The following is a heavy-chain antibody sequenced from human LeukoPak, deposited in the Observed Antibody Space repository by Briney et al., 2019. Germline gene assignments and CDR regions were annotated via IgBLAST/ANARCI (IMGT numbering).Heavy chain of an antibody. D-gene: IGHD1-26*01. CDR1: GGSISSSSYY. J-gene: IGHJ4*02. Sequence: SETLSLTCTVSGGSISSSSYYWGWIRQPPGKGLEWIGSIYYSGSTYYNPSLKSRVTISVDTSKNQFSLKLSSVTAADTAVYYCAGQGELLSFADYWGQGTLVTVSS. CDR2: IYYSGST. CDR3: AGQGELLSFADY. V-gene: IGHV4-39*01.